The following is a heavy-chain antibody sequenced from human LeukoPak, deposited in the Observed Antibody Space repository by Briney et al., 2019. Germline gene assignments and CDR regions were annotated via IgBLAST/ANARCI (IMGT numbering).Heavy chain of an antibody. CDR1: GYTLTELS. D-gene: IGHD6-6*01. Sequence: GASVKVSCKVSGYTLTELSMHWVRQAPGKGLEWMGGFDPEDGETIYAQKFQGRVTMTEDTSTDTAYMELSSLRSGDTAVYYCATGGSSSSAFDYWGQGTLVTVSS. V-gene: IGHV1-24*01. J-gene: IGHJ4*02. CDR3: ATGGSSSSAFDY. CDR2: FDPEDGET.